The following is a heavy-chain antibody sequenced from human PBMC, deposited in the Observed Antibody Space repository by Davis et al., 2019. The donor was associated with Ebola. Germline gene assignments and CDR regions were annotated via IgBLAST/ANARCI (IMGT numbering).Heavy chain of an antibody. J-gene: IGHJ4*02. Sequence: GESLKISCAVSGFTFSSYAMTWVRQAPGKGLEWVSAISGSGGSTYYADSVKGRVTISRDNSKNTLYLQMNSLRAEDTAIYYRAKELVSGSSYYVDYWGQGTLVTVSS. D-gene: IGHD3-10*01. CDR2: ISGSGGST. CDR3: AKELVSGSSYYVDY. V-gene: IGHV3-23*01. CDR1: GFTFSSYA.